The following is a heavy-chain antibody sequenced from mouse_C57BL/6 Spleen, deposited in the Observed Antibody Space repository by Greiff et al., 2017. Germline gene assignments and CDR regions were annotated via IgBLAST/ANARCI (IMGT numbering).Heavy chain of an antibody. Sequence: EVKVEESGGGLVQPGESLKLSCESNEYEFPSHDMSWVRKTPEKRLELVAAINSDGGSTYYPDTMERRFIISRDNTKKTLYLQMSSLRSEDTALYYCARDGYYGAMDYWGQGTSVTVSS. V-gene: IGHV5-2*03. CDR1: EYEFPSHD. CDR2: INSDGGST. J-gene: IGHJ4*01. CDR3: ARDGYYGAMDY. D-gene: IGHD2-3*01.